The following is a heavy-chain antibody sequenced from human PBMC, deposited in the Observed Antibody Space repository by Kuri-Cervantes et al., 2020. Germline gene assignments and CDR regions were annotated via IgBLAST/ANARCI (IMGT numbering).Heavy chain of an antibody. CDR1: GFTFSSYA. D-gene: IGHD2-2*01. CDR3: ARDTIDQLLSSKDWYFDL. Sequence: GESLKISCAASGFTFSSYAMHWVRQAPGKGLEWVAVISYDGSNKYYADSVKGRFTISRDNSKNTLYLQMNSLRAEDTAVYYCARDTIDQLLSSKDWYFDLWGRGTLVTVSS. V-gene: IGHV3-30-3*01. CDR2: ISYDGSNK. J-gene: IGHJ2*01.